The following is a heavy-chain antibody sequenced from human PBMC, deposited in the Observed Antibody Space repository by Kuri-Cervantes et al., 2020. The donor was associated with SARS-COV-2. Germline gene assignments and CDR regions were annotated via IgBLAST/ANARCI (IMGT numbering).Heavy chain of an antibody. CDR2: IRCSSSTK. Sequence: GESLKIPCPASGFTYSSYSMNWVRQAPGKGLGWVSYIRCSSSTKYYADSGKGRFTISRDNAKNLLYLQMNSLGDEDTAVYYCARDHVLGATDFDYWGQGTLVTVSS. D-gene: IGHD1-26*01. CDR3: ARDHVLGATDFDY. V-gene: IGHV3-48*02. CDR1: GFTYSSYS. J-gene: IGHJ4*02.